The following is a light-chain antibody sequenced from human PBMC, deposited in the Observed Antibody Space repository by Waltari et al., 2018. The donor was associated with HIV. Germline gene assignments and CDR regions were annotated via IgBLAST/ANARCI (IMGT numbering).Light chain of an antibody. V-gene: IGLV2-14*01. J-gene: IGLJ1*01. CDR3: SSYTSSSTSHV. CDR1: SSDVGGYNY. Sequence: QSALTQPASVSGSPGQSITISCTGTSSDVGGYNYVSWYQQHPGNAPKLMVYEVSNRPSGFSKHFSGSKSGNTASLTISWLQAEDEADYYCSSYTSSSTSHVFGTGTKVTVL. CDR2: EVS.